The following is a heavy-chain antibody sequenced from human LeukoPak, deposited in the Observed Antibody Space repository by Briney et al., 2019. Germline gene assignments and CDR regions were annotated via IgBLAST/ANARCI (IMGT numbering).Heavy chain of an antibody. Sequence: PSETLSLTCTVPGGSISSGSYYWSWIRQPAGKGLEWIGRIYTSGSTNYNPSLKSRVTMSVDTSKNQFSLKLSSVTAADTAVYYCARDSSERDLDVWGKGTTVTISS. CDR3: ARDSSERDLDV. CDR1: GGSISSGSYY. CDR2: IYTSGST. V-gene: IGHV4-61*02. J-gene: IGHJ6*04. D-gene: IGHD6-19*01.